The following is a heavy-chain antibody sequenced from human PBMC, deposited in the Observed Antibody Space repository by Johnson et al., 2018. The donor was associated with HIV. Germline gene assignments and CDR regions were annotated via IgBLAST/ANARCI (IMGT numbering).Heavy chain of an antibody. CDR1: GFTFSSYA. Sequence: QMSLVESGGGLVNPGGSLRLSCAASGFTFSSYAMHWVRQAPGKGLEWVAVISYDGSNKYYADSVKGRVTIPRDNSKNTLYLQMNSLRAEDTAVYYCANFGDDSRKDRPETHDAFDIWGQGTMVTVSS. CDR2: ISYDGSNK. D-gene: IGHD3-22*01. V-gene: IGHV3-30-3*01. J-gene: IGHJ3*02. CDR3: ANFGDDSRKDRPETHDAFDI.